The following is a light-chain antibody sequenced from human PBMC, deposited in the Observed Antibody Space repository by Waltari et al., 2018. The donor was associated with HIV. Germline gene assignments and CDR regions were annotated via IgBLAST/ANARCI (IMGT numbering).Light chain of an antibody. J-gene: IGKJ2*01. Sequence: DIVMTQSPDALAVSLGERATINCKSSQSVLRSSNNKNSLAWYQHKAGQPPKLLIYWASTRESGVPDRFSGSGSGTDFTLTISSLQAEDVAVYYCQQFYRTPYTFGQGTRLEFK. CDR2: WAS. V-gene: IGKV4-1*01. CDR3: QQFYRTPYT. CDR1: QSVLRSSNNKNS.